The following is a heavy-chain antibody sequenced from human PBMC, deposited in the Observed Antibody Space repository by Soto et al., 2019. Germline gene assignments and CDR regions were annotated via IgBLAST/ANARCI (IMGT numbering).Heavy chain of an antibody. J-gene: IGHJ3*02. CDR2: IIPIFGTA. Sequence: QVQLVQSGAEVKKPGSSVKVSCKASGGTFSSYAISWVRQAPGQGLEWMGGIIPIFGTANYAQKFQGRVTITADESTSTAYMELSSLRSEDTAVYYSARDCSGGSCYSGAFDIWGQGTMVTVSS. CDR3: ARDCSGGSCYSGAFDI. CDR1: GGTFSSYA. V-gene: IGHV1-69*01. D-gene: IGHD2-15*01.